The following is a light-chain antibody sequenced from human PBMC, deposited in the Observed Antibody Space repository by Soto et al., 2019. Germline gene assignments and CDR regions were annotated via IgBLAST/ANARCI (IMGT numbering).Light chain of an antibody. V-gene: IGLV2-23*01. J-gene: IGLJ3*02. CDR3: CSYAGSSIWV. CDR1: SSDVGSYNL. Sequence: QSALTQPASVSGSPGQSITVSCTGTSSDVGSYNLVSWYQQHPGKAPKLMIHEGSKRPSGVSNRFSGPKSGNTASLTISGLQAEDEAYYYCCSYAGSSIWVFGGGTKLTVL. CDR2: EGS.